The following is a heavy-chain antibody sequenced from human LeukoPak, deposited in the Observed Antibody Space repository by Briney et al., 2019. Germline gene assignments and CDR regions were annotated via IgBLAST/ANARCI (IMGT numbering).Heavy chain of an antibody. CDR2: IYRGGGT. J-gene: IGHJ4*02. D-gene: IGHD5-18*01. CDR1: GFSVSDNY. CDR3: ARGGLDTAVATAGYFDC. V-gene: IGHV3-66*01. Sequence: PGGSLRLSCAASGFSVSDNYMSWVRQAPGKGLEWVSVIYRGGGTYNADSVKGRFIISRDNSNNTLYLQMNSLRVEDTAVYYCARGGLDTAVATAGYFDCWGQGILVTVSS.